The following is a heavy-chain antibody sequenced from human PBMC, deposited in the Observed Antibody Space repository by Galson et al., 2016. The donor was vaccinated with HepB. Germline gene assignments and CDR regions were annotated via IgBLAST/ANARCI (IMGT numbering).Heavy chain of an antibody. CDR2: IKQDGSEK. J-gene: IGHJ6*02. V-gene: IGHV3-7*01. CDR1: GFSLSSYW. CDR3: ARGGRILWDGMDV. Sequence: SLRLSCAASGFSLSSYWMSWVRQAPGRGLEWVANIKQDGSEKYYVDSVKGRFTISRDDAKNSVYLHMNSLRAEDTALYYCARGGRILWDGMDVWGQGTAVTVSS. D-gene: IGHD2/OR15-2a*01.